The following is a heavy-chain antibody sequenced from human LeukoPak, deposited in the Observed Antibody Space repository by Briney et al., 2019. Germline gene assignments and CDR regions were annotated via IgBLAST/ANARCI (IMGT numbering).Heavy chain of an antibody. J-gene: IGHJ3*02. CDR3: ARYDFLPGHHDAFDI. D-gene: IGHD3-9*01. Sequence: SETLSLTTTDREASITTYFWSSMRQPPGKRQEWIGYIDYRGSTNYNPSLKSRVTISLDTSKNQLSLKLSSLTAADTAVYYCARYDFLPGHHDAFDIWGQGTMVTVSS. V-gene: IGHV4-59*01. CDR1: EASITTYF. CDR2: IDYRGST.